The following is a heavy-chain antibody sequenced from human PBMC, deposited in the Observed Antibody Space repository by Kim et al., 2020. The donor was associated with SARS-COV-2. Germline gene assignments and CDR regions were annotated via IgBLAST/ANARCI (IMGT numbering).Heavy chain of an antibody. J-gene: IGHJ4*02. CDR2: IIPMVDVV. Sequence: SVKVSCKASGGTFSSYGLTWVRQAPGQGPEWMGRIIPMVDVVNYAPKFQGRVTITAEKSTSTTFMELSRLTSDDTAVYYCARLGAVAGTIDYWGLGTLVTVSS. CDR1: GGTFSSYG. CDR3: ARLGAVAGTIDY. V-gene: IGHV1-69*04. D-gene: IGHD6-19*01.